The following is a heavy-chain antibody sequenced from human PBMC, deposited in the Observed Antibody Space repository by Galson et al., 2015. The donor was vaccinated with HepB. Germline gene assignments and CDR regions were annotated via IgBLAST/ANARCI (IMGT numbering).Heavy chain of an antibody. J-gene: IGHJ4*02. V-gene: IGHV3-15*01. CDR2: IKSKTDGGTT. CDR3: TTDFFWGYGSGSPFDY. CDR1: GFTFSNAW. D-gene: IGHD3-10*01. Sequence: SLRLSCAASGFTFSNAWMSWVRQAPGKGLEWVGRIKSKTDGGTTDYAAPVKGRFTISRDDSKNTLYLQMNSLKTEDIAVYYCTTDFFWGYGSGSPFDYWGQGTLVTVSS.